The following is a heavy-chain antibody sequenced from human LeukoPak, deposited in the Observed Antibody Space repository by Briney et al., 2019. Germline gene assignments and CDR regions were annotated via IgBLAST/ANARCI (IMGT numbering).Heavy chain of an antibody. CDR2: IYPGDSDT. Sequence: GESLKISCKGSGYSFTSYWIGWVRQMPGKGLVWMGIIYPGDSDTRYSPSFQGQVTISADKSISTAYLQWSSLKASDTAMYYCARRARSGVVVITTHDAFDIWGQGTMVTVSS. D-gene: IGHD3-22*01. V-gene: IGHV5-51*01. CDR3: ARRARSGVVVITTHDAFDI. CDR1: GYSFTSYW. J-gene: IGHJ3*02.